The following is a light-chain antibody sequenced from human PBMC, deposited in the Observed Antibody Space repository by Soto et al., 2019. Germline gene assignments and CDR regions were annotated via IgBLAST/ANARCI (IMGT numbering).Light chain of an antibody. Sequence: QSALTQPASVSGSPGQSITISCSGTSSDIGTYDFVSWYQHLPGKAPKLIISEVSNRPSGVPDRFSGSKSGNTASLTVSGLQAEDEADYYCNSYAGTKNLVFGGGTKVTVL. V-gene: IGLV2-8*01. J-gene: IGLJ2*01. CDR2: EVS. CDR3: NSYAGTKNLV. CDR1: SSDIGTYDF.